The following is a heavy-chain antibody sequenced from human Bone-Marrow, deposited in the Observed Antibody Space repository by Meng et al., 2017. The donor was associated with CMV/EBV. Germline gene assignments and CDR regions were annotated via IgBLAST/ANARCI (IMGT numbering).Heavy chain of an antibody. D-gene: IGHD3-16*01. J-gene: IGHJ5*02. V-gene: IGHV1-2*02. Sequence: ASVKVSCKGSGYTFTAYYIHWVRQAPGQGLEWMGWINPNGGGTNYAQKFQGGVTMTRDTSISTAYMELSRLRSDDTAVYYCARVGLRGAYWFDPCGQGTLVTVSS. CDR2: INPNGGGT. CDR3: ARVGLRGAYWFDP. CDR1: GYTFTAYY.